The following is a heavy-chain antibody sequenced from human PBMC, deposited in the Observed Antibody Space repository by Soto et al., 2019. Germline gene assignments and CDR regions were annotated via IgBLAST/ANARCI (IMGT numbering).Heavy chain of an antibody. J-gene: IGHJ4*01. CDR2: ISYDGSNK. V-gene: IGHV3-30*03. CDR3: SIAEKTTIDY. CDR1: GCTFSHYG. Sequence: QEQLVESGRGVVQPGRSVTLSCAASGCTFSHYGMQWVRQAPGKGLEWVAVISYDGSNKYYADSVKGRFTITRENSTHTLSLQTNSLRAEDTAVYFCSIAEKTTIDYWAHGALVTGSS.